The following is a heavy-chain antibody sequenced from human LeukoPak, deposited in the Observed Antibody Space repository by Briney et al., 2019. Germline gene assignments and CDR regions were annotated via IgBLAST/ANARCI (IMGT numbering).Heavy chain of an antibody. J-gene: IGHJ4*02. V-gene: IGHV4-30-4*01. CDR2: IYYSGRT. CDR1: GGSISSGDYY. CDR3: AKRTGESPFDS. D-gene: IGHD4-17*01. Sequence: SETLSLTCSVSGGSISSGDYYWSWIRQPPGKGLEWIGYIYYSGRTYYNPSLKSRVTISVDTPKNQFSLNLSSVTAADTAVYYCAKRTGESPFDSWGQGTLVTVSS.